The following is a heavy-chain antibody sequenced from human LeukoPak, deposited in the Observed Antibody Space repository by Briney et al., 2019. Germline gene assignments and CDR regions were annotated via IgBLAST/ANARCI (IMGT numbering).Heavy chain of an antibody. CDR1: GGSISSSSYY. D-gene: IGHD2-8*01. Sequence: SETLSLTCTVSGGSISSSSYYWGWIRQPPGKGLEWIGSIYYSGSTYYNPSLKSRVTISVDTSKNQFSLKPSSVAAADTAVYYCARDRRGMDYYYYGMDVWGQGTTVTVSS. V-gene: IGHV4-39*07. J-gene: IGHJ6*02. CDR2: IYYSGST. CDR3: ARDRRGMDYYYYGMDV.